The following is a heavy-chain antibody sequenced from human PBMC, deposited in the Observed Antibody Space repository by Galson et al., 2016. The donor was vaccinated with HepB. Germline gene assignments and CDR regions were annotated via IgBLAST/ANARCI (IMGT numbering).Heavy chain of an antibody. V-gene: IGHV3-30*03. Sequence: SLRLSCAASGFSFSNYGIHWVRQAPGKGLEWVAIISYDGSNKYYADPVKGRFTISRDNSKNTLYLQMNSLRADDTAVFYCARDEGRSYSGMDFWGQGTLVTVSS. J-gene: IGHJ4*02. CDR1: GFSFSNYG. D-gene: IGHD1-26*01. CDR3: ARDEGRSYSGMDF. CDR2: ISYDGSNK.